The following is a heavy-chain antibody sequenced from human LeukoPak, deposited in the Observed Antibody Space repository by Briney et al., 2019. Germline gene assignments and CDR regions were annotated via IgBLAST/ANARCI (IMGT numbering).Heavy chain of an antibody. CDR3: ARIWNRYFGY. CDR1: EYNFTNYW. V-gene: IGHV5-51*01. Sequence: GESLKISCKGSEYNFTNYWIGWVRQMPGKGLEWMGIIYPGDSDPRYSPSFQGQVTISADKSISTAYLQWSSLKASDSAIYYCARIWNRYFGYWGQGTLVIVSS. CDR2: IYPGDSDP. D-gene: IGHD1-1*01. J-gene: IGHJ4*02.